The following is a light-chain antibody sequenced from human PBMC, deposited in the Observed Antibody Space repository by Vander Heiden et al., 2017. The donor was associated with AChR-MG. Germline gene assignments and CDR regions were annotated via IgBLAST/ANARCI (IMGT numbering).Light chain of an antibody. CDR2: LGS. Sequence: IAMTQSPLSLPVTAGEPASISCRPSQSLLHSNGYNYLDWYLQKPGQSPQLLIYLGSNRASGVPDRFSGSGSGTDFTLKISRVEAEDVGVYYCMQALQTRVTFGGGTKVEIK. J-gene: IGKJ4*01. CDR3: MQALQTRVT. V-gene: IGKV2-28*01. CDR1: QSLLHSNGYNY.